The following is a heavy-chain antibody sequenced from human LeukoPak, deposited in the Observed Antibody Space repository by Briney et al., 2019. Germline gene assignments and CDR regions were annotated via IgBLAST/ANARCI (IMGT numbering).Heavy chain of an antibody. D-gene: IGHD4-17*01. Sequence: ASVKVSCKASGYTFTVSYIHWVRQAPGQGLEWMGWINPTHGGTNFAQKFQGRVTLTRDTSITTAYMELTGLISDDTAMYYCAIVTTADGCWGQGTPLTVSS. V-gene: IGHV1-2*02. CDR1: GYTFTVSY. CDR3: AIVTTADGC. CDR2: INPTHGGT. J-gene: IGHJ4*02.